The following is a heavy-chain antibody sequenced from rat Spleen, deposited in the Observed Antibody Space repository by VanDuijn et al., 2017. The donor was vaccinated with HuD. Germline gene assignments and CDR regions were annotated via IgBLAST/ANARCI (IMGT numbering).Heavy chain of an antibody. Sequence: EVQLVESGGGLVQPGRSLKLSCAASGFTFSDYYMAWVRQAPKKGLEWVASITNTGGSTYYLDSVKGRFTISRDNAESTLYLQMNSLKSEDTATYYCARQGYYSGYYFDYWGQGVMVTVSS. CDR1: GFTFSDYY. V-gene: IGHV5-22*01. J-gene: IGHJ2*01. D-gene: IGHD1-1*01. CDR3: ARQGYYSGYYFDY. CDR2: ITNTGGST.